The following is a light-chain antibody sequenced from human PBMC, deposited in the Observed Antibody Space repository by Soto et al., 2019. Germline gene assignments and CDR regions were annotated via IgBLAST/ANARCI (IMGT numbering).Light chain of an antibody. CDR2: DAS. CDR3: QQRNKWPPVT. J-gene: IGKJ4*01. CDR1: PVATNS. V-gene: IGKV3-11*01. Sequence: ESVLTQSPATLSLSPGERATLSCRASPVATNSLAWYQHKPVQAPRLLIYDASIRATGVPTRFSGSGSGTDFTLTISSLEPEDFAVYYCQQRNKWPPVTFGGGTRVEIK.